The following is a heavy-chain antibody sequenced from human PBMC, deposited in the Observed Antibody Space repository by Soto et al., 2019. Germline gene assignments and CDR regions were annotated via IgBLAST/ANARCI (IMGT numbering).Heavy chain of an antibody. CDR3: ARVDSGSPRPYYYGMDV. CDR2: IYYSGST. V-gene: IGHV4-30-4*01. Sequence: PSETLSLTCTVSGGSISSGDYYWSWIRQPPGKGLEWIGYIYYSGSTYYNPSLKSRVTISVDTSKNQFSLKLSSVTAADTAVYYCARVDSGSPRPYYYGMDVWGQGTTVTVSS. CDR1: GGSISSGDYY. D-gene: IGHD3-10*01. J-gene: IGHJ6*02.